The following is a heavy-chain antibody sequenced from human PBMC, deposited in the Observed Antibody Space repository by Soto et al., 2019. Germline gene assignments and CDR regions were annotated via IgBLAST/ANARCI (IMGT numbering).Heavy chain of an antibody. CDR1: GFTFTSSA. D-gene: IGHD5-12*01. J-gene: IGHJ4*02. CDR2: IVVGSGNT. V-gene: IGHV1-58*02. CDR3: AADSHRLSTAKFDY. Sequence: SVKVSCKASGFTFTSSAMQWVRQARGQRLEWIGWIVVGSGNTNYAQKFQERVTITRDMSTSTAYMELSSLRSEDTAVYYCAADSHRLSTAKFDYWGQGTLVTVSS.